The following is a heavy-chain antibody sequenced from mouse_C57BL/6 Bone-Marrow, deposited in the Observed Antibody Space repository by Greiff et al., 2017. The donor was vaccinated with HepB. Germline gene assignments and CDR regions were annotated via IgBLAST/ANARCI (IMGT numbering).Heavy chain of an antibody. Sequence: VKLMESGAELVRPGTSVKMSCKASGYTFTNYWIGWAKQRPGHGLEWIGDIYPGGGYTNYNEKFKGKATLTADKSSSTAYMQFSSLTSEDSAIYYCARDGNYVGAMDYWGQGTSVTVSS. V-gene: IGHV1-63*01. CDR3: ARDGNYVGAMDY. J-gene: IGHJ4*01. D-gene: IGHD2-1*01. CDR2: IYPGGGYT. CDR1: GYTFTNYW.